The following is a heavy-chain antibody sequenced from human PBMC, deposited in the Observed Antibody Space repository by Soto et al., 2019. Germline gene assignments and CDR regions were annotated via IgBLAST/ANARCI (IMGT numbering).Heavy chain of an antibody. CDR2: IGTAGDT. CDR3: ARGGSSKSYYYYGMDV. J-gene: IGHJ6*02. V-gene: IGHV3-13*01. D-gene: IGHD1-26*01. CDR1: GFTFSSYD. Sequence: GGSLRLSCAASGFTFSSYDMHWVRQATGKGLEWVSAIGTAGDTYYPGSVKGRFTISRENAKNSLYLQMNSLRAEDTAVYYCARGGSSKSYYYYGMDVWGQGTTVTVSS.